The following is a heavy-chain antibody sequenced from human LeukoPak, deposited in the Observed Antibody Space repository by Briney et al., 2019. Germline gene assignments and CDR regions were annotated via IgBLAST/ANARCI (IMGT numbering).Heavy chain of an antibody. J-gene: IGHJ4*02. D-gene: IGHD6-19*01. CDR1: GFTFSSYS. Sequence: GGSLRLSCAASGFTFSSYSMNWVRQAPGKGLEWVSSISSSSSYIYYADSVKGRFTISRDNAKNSLYLQMNSLRAEDTAVYYCAGFEAGLYYFDYWGQGTLVTVSS. V-gene: IGHV3-21*01. CDR3: AGFEAGLYYFDY. CDR2: ISSSSSYI.